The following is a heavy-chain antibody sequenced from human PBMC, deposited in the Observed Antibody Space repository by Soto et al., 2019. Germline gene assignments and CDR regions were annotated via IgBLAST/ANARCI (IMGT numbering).Heavy chain of an antibody. Sequence: PGGSLRLSCAASEFTFSTYAMTWVRQAPGRGLQWVATISDSGDITYYADSVKGRFTISRDNSRNTLYLQMNNLRAEDTAVYYCAKEGRTRAYFYYDSSGYDYWGHGTLVTVSS. CDR2: ISDSGDIT. CDR1: EFTFSTYA. CDR3: AKEGRTRAYFYYDSSGYDY. V-gene: IGHV3-23*01. J-gene: IGHJ4*01. D-gene: IGHD3-22*01.